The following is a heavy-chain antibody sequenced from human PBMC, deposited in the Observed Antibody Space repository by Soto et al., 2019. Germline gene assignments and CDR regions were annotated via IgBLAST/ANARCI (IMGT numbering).Heavy chain of an antibody. D-gene: IGHD6-19*01. J-gene: IGHJ4*02. Sequence: QVQLVESGGGVVQPGRSLRLSCAASGFTFSSYGMHWVRQAPGKGLEWVAVIWYDGSNKYYADSVKGRFTISRDNSKNTLYLQMNSLRAEDTAVYYCARDRVGGAVAIHYWGQGTLVTVSS. V-gene: IGHV3-33*01. CDR1: GFTFSSYG. CDR3: ARDRVGGAVAIHY. CDR2: IWYDGSNK.